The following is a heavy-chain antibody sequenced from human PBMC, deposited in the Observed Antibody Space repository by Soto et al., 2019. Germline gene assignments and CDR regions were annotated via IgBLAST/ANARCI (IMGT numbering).Heavy chain of an antibody. CDR3: AGTRGYCSGGSCPTVVDY. J-gene: IGHJ4*02. D-gene: IGHD2-15*01. CDR2: IYSSENT. V-gene: IGHV4-39*07. CDR1: GGSVSSNSYS. Sequence: PSETLSLTCTVSGGSVSSNSYSWGWIRQSPGKGLEWIGTIYSSENTYYNPSLLSRVTISVDTSKNQFSLKLTSVTAADTAVYYCAGTRGYCSGGSCPTVVDYWGQGTLVTVSS.